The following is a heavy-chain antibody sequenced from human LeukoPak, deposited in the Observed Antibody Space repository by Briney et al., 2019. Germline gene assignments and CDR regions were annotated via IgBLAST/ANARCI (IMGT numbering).Heavy chain of an antibody. J-gene: IGHJ4*02. CDR2: IYYSGST. D-gene: IGHD6-19*01. V-gene: IGHV4-39*07. CDR1: GGSISSSSYY. CDR3: ARMGIAVAGTDY. Sequence: SETLSLTCTVSGGSISSSSYYWGWIRQPPGKGLEWIGSIYYSGSTYYNPSLKSRVTISVDTSKNQFSLKLSSVTAADTAVYYCARMGIAVAGTDYWGQGTLVTVSS.